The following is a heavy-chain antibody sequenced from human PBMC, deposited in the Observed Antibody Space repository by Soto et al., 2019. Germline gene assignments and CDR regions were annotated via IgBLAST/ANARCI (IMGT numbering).Heavy chain of an antibody. J-gene: IGHJ6*01. V-gene: IGHV3-23*01. CDR1: GFTFNHYA. CDR2: VSGRGGSK. Sequence: VQLLESGGGLVQPGGSLRLACTASGFTFNHYAMSWVRQAPGRGLEWVASVSGRGGSKKYADSVKGRFIISRDNSNSTLYLQMDSLGGEDTAVYYSAKDSTVTTSLYFYYYGFDVWGQGTTVTVSS. CDR3: AKDSTVTTSLYFYYYGFDV. D-gene: IGHD4-17*01.